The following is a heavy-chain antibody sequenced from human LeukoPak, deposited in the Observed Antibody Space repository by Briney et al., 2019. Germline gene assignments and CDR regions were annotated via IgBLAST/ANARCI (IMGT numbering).Heavy chain of an antibody. CDR3: ARQVLWFGETSFDY. J-gene: IGHJ4*02. Sequence: SETLSLTCTVSGGSISSYSWSWIRQPPGKGLEWIGYMYYSGSTNYNPSLRSRVTISVDTSKNQFSLKLSSVTAADTAVYYCARQVLWFGETSFDYWGQGTLVTVSS. D-gene: IGHD3-10*01. V-gene: IGHV4-59*08. CDR1: GGSISSYS. CDR2: MYYSGST.